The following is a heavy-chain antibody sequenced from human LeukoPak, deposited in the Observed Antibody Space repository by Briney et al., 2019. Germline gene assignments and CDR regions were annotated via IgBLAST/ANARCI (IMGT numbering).Heavy chain of an antibody. D-gene: IGHD2-2*01. CDR1: GYTFNTFE. CDR3: ARHLSLLSYYYVMFV. Sequence: GGSLRLSCAASGYTFNTFEMNWVRQAPGKGLEWVANIKQDGSEKYYVDTVKGRFTISRDNAKNSLYMQMNSLRDEDTAVYYCARHLSLLSYYYVMFVWGQGTTVTVSS. V-gene: IGHV3-7*01. CDR2: IKQDGSEK. J-gene: IGHJ6*02.